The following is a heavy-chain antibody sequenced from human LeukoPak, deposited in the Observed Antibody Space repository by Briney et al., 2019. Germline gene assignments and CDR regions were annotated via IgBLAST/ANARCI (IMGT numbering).Heavy chain of an antibody. CDR1: GYGFTNYW. CDR3: AKTIASLGSGARYFDP. CDR2: MHPGESEI. Sequence: GESLKISCKASGYGFTNYWIAWVRQKPGKGLEWMGIMHPGESEINYSPSFEGQVTISADTSISTAYLEWYSLKASDSAIYYCAKTIASLGSGARYFDPWGQGTMITVSS. J-gene: IGHJ5*02. D-gene: IGHD5/OR15-5a*01. V-gene: IGHV5-51*01.